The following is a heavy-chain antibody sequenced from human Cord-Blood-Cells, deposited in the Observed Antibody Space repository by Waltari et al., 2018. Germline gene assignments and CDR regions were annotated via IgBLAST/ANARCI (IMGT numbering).Heavy chain of an antibody. V-gene: IGHV4-34*01. Sequence: QVQLQQWGAGLLKPSETLSLTCAVYGGSFSGYYWSWIRQPPGKGLEWIGEINHSGSTNYNPSLKSRVTISVDTSKNQFSLKLSSVTAADTAVYYCARGLGFGELFFDYWAREPWSPSPQ. CDR3: ARGLGFGELFFDY. CDR1: GGSFSGYY. D-gene: IGHD3-10*01. J-gene: IGHJ4*02. CDR2: INHSGST.